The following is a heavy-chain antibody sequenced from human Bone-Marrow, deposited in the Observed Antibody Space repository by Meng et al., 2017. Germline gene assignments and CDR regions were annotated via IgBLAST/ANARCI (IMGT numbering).Heavy chain of an antibody. CDR1: CGSISSSSYY. CDR2: IYYSGGT. Sequence: QVQLQESGPGLVKPSGTLSLTGTVSCGSISSSSYYWGWIRQPPGKGLEWIGSIYYSGGTYYNPSLKSRVTISVDTSKNQFSLKLSSVTAADTAVYYCARATQRGYTLRVGFDPWGQGTLVTVSS. V-gene: IGHV4-39*01. J-gene: IGHJ5*02. D-gene: IGHD5-18*01. CDR3: ARATQRGYTLRVGFDP.